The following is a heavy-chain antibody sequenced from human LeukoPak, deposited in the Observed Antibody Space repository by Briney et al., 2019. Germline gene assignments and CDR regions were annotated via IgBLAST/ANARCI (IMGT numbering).Heavy chain of an antibody. CDR3: AKKLRWDCSSTTCPKGDCFDP. Sequence: GGSLRLSCVASRFTFSSYWMSWVRQAPGKGLEWVANIKQDGSEKNYVDSVKGRSTISRDNAKNSLYLQMNSLRAEDTAVYYCAKKLRWDCSSTTCPKGDCFDPWAREPWSPSPQ. V-gene: IGHV3-7*03. D-gene: IGHD2-2*01. CDR2: IKQDGSEK. J-gene: IGHJ5*02. CDR1: RFTFSSYW.